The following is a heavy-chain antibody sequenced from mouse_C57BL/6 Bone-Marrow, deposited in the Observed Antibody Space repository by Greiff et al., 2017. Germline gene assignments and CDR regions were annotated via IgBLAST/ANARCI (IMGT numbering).Heavy chain of an antibody. CDR3: ARGDYYGSSAFDY. J-gene: IGHJ2*01. CDR2: IYPSDSET. Sequence: QVQLLQPGAELVRPGSSVKLSCTASGYTFTSYWMDWVKQRPGQGLEWIGNIYPSDSETHYNQKFKDKATLTVDKSSSTAYMQLSSLTSEDSAVYYGARGDYYGSSAFDYWGQGTTLTVSS. CDR1: GYTFTSYW. V-gene: IGHV1-61*01. D-gene: IGHD1-1*01.